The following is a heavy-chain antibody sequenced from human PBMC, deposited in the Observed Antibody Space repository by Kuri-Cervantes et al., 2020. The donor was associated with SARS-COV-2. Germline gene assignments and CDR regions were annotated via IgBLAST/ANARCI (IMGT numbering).Heavy chain of an antibody. D-gene: IGHD6-13*01. Sequence: GGSLRLSCAASGFTFSNAWMSWVRQAPGKGLEWVGRIKSKTDGGTTDYAAPVKGRFTISRDNSENTLYLQMNSLRAEDTAVYYCARDQGKQQRGWAWGQGTLVTVSS. CDR3: ARDQGKQQRGWA. CDR2: IKSKTDGGTT. J-gene: IGHJ5*02. CDR1: GFTFSNAW. V-gene: IGHV3-15*01.